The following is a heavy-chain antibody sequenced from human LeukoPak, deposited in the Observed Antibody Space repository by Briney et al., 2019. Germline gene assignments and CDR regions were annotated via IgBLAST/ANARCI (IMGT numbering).Heavy chain of an antibody. CDR3: SGYCSSTSCYRGDFFDY. Sequence: PGGSLRLSCSASGFTFSSYTMHWVRQAPGKGLEYVSAISSNGGSTYYADSVKGRFTISRDNSKNTLYLQMSSLRAEDTAVYYCSGYCSSTSCYRGDFFDYWGQGTLVTVSS. V-gene: IGHV3-64D*06. D-gene: IGHD2-2*01. CDR1: GFTFSSYT. CDR2: ISSNGGST. J-gene: IGHJ4*02.